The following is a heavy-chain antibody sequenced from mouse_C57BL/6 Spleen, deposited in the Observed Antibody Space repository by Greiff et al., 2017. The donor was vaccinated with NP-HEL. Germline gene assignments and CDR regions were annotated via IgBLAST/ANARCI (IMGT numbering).Heavy chain of an antibody. CDR2: IYPGDGDT. D-gene: IGHD4-1*01. CDR1: GYAFSSYW. J-gene: IGHJ4*01. Sequence: VQLQQSGAELVKPGASVKISCKASGYAFSSYWMNWVKQRPGKGLEWIGQIYPGDGDTNYNGTFKGKATLTADKSSSTAYMQLSSLTSEDSAVYFCARGTGTGDAMDYWGQGTSVTVSS. CDR3: ARGTGTGDAMDY. V-gene: IGHV1-80*01.